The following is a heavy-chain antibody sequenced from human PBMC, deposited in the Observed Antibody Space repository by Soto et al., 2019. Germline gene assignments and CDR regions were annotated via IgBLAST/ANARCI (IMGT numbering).Heavy chain of an antibody. CDR2: ISGSGGST. J-gene: IGHJ3*02. V-gene: IGHV3-23*01. CDR1: GFTFSSYA. CDR3: AKDMSRYCSGSSCPHDAFDI. Sequence: GGSLRLSCAASGFTFSSYAMSWVRQAPGKGLEWVSAISGSGGSTYYADSVKGRFTISRDNSKNTLYLQMNSLRAEDTAVYYCAKDMSRYCSGSSCPHDAFDIWGHGTMVTVS. D-gene: IGHD2-15*01.